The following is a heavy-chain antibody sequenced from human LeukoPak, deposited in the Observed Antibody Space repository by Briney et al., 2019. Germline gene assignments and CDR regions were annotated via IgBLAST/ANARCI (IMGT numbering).Heavy chain of an antibody. CDR2: ISGGGGST. CDR3: ARARDNLDY. Sequence: PGGSLRLSCAASRFTFSSYAMSWVRQAPGRGLEWVSTISGGGGSTYYSDSVKGRFTISRDNSKNTLYLQMNSLRAEDTAVYYCARARDNLDYWGQGTLVTVSS. J-gene: IGHJ4*02. V-gene: IGHV3-23*01. CDR1: RFTFSSYA. D-gene: IGHD1-1*01.